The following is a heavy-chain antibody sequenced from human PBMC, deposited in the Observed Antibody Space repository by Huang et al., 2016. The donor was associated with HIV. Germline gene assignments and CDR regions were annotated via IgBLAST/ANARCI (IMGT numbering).Heavy chain of an antibody. D-gene: IGHD3-22*01. CDR1: GGSFRNFA. J-gene: IGHJ4*02. CDR3: ATVDYYDTSGPQRGYFDN. Sequence: QVQLVQSGAEVKKPGSSVKVSCKASGGSFRNFALGWVGQAPGQGLEGMGWIIPTLGTANYAQKFQGRVTIIAEESTSTAYMELSSLRSEDTAVYYCATVDYYDTSGPQRGYFDNWGQGTLVTVSS. CDR2: IIPTLGTA. V-gene: IGHV1-69*01.